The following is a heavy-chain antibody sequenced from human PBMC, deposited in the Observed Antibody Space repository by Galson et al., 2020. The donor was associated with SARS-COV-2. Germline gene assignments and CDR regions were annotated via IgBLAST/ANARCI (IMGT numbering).Heavy chain of an antibody. Sequence: SETLSLTCTVSGGSISSSPYYWGWIRQPPGKGLEWIATVYSSGDTYYNPSLKSRFTISVDTSKNQFSLRLTSVTAADTAMYYCASLMQLETFDYWGQGTLLTVSS. CDR3: ASLMQLETFDY. J-gene: IGHJ4*02. V-gene: IGHV4-39*07. CDR2: VYSSGDT. CDR1: GGSISSSPYY. D-gene: IGHD1-1*01.